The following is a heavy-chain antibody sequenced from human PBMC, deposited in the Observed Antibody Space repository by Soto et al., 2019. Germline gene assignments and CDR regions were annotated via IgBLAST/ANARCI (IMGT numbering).Heavy chain of an antibody. V-gene: IGHV3-30-3*01. D-gene: IGHD4-17*01. CDR1: GFTFSSYA. J-gene: IGHJ6*02. Sequence: LSCAASGFTFSSYAMHWVRQAPGKGLEWVAVISYDGSNKYYADSVKGRFTISRDNSKNTLYLQMNSLRAEDTAVYYCARDVNLRSDYYYGMDVWGQGTTVTVYS. CDR2: ISYDGSNK. CDR3: ARDVNLRSDYYYGMDV.